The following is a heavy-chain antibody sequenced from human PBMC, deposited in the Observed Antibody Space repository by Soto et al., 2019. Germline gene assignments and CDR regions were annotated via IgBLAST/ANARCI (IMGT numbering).Heavy chain of an antibody. V-gene: IGHV4-30-4*01. CDR1: GGSISSGDYY. D-gene: IGHD2-15*01. CDR3: ATDSDCKGTHYYCCMDG. Sequence: TSETLSLTCTVSGGSISSGDYYWSWIRQPPGKGLEWIGYIYYSGSTSYNPSLKSRVTISVDTSKNQFSLKLSSVTAADTAVYYGATDSDCKGTHYYCCMDGWGQGPRVIVS. J-gene: IGHJ6*02. CDR2: IYYSGST.